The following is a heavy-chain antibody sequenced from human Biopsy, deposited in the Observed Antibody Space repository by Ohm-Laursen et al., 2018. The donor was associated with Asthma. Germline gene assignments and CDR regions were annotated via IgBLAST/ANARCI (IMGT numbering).Heavy chain of an antibody. CDR1: GFTFSSYG. CDR3: ARDSGSGYGWDPLDY. Sequence: SLRLSCAASGFTFSSYGMHWVRQAPGKGLEWVAVISYDGSNKYYADSVKGRFTISRDNSKNTLYLQMSSLRAKDTAVYFCARDSGSGYGWDPLDYWGQGTLVTVSS. D-gene: IGHD5-12*01. CDR2: ISYDGSNK. V-gene: IGHV3-30*03. J-gene: IGHJ4*02.